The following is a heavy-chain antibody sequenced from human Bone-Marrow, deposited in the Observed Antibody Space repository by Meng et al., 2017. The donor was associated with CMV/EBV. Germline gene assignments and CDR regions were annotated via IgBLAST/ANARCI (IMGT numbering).Heavy chain of an antibody. D-gene: IGHD5-12*01. CDR2: IYYSGST. CDR1: GGSISSYY. CDR3: ARGSGYGSYYFDY. V-gene: IGHV4-59*01. J-gene: IGHJ4*02. Sequence: SETLSLTCTVSGGSISSYYWGWIRQPPGKGLEWIGYIYYSGSTNYNPSLKSRVTISVHTSKIQFSLKLSSVTAADTAVYYCARGSGYGSYYFDYWGQGTLVTVSS.